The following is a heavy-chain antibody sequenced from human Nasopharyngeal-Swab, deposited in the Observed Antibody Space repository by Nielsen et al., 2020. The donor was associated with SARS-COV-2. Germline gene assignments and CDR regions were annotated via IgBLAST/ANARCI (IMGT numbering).Heavy chain of an antibody. V-gene: IGHV3-30-3*01. CDR1: GFTFSSYA. D-gene: IGHD3-10*01. J-gene: IGHJ6*02. CDR2: ISYDGGNK. CDR3: ARDRGKITMLPTGGMDV. Sequence: GESLKISCAASGFTFSSYAMHWVRQAPGKGLEWVAVISYDGGNKYYADSVKGRFTISRDNSKNTLYLQMNSLRAEDTAVYYCARDRGKITMLPTGGMDVWGQGTTVTVSS.